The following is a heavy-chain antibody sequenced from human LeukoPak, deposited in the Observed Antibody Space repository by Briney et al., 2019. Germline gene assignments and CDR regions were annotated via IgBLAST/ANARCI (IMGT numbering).Heavy chain of an antibody. CDR2: INAGNGNT. D-gene: IGHD2-2*01. Sequence: ASVKVSCKASGYTFTSYAMHWVRQAPGQRLGWMGWINAGNGNTKYSQKFQGRVTITRDTSASTAYMELSSLRSEDTAVYYCARDDIVVVPAASSGMDVWGQGTTVTVSS. CDR3: ARDDIVVVPAASSGMDV. J-gene: IGHJ6*02. V-gene: IGHV1-3*01. CDR1: GYTFTSYA.